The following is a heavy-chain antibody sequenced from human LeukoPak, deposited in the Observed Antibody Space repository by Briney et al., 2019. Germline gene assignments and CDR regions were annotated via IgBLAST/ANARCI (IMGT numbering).Heavy chain of an antibody. CDR2: IIPILGIA. CDR1: GGTFSSYA. V-gene: IGHV1-69*04. J-gene: IGHJ6*02. CDR3: ASLCSSSCYYYGMDV. D-gene: IGHD6-13*01. Sequence: SVNVSCKASGGTFSSYAISWVRQAPGQGLEWMGRIIPILGIANYAQKFQGRVTITADKSTSTAYMELSSLRSEDTAVYYCASLCSSSCYYYGMDVWGQGTTVTVSS.